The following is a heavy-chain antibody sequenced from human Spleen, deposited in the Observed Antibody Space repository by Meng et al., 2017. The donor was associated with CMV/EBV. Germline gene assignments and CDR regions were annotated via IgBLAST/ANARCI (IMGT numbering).Heavy chain of an antibody. D-gene: IGHD6-13*01. CDR1: GFTFSSYG. CDR3: AKVYWTYEDGAAGIDY. CDR2: IWYDGSNK. Sequence: GESLKISCAASGFTFSSYGMHWVRQAPGKGLEWVAVIWYDGSNKYYADSVKGRFTISRDNSKNTLYLQMNSLRAEDTAGYYCAKVYWTYEDGAAGIDYWGQGTLVTVSS. J-gene: IGHJ4*02. V-gene: IGHV3-33*06.